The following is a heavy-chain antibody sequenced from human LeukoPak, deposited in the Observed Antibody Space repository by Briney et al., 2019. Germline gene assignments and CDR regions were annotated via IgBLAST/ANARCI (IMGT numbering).Heavy chain of an antibody. V-gene: IGHV4-39*07. J-gene: IGHJ3*02. Sequence: PSETLSLTCTVSGGSISSSSNYWGWIRQPPGKGLEWIGSMYSSGSTYYNPSLKSRVTISVDTSKNQFSLKLSSVTAADTAVYYCARAKDSNGFVDAFDIWGQGTMVTVSS. D-gene: IGHD5-18*01. CDR1: GGSISSSSNY. CDR2: MYSSGST. CDR3: ARAKDSNGFVDAFDI.